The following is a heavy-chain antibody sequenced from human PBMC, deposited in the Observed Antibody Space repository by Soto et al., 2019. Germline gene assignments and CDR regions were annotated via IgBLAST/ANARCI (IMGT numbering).Heavy chain of an antibody. D-gene: IGHD2-8*01. CDR1: GYTFTSYG. J-gene: IGHJ5*02. CDR2: ISAYNGNT. Sequence: ASVKVSCKASGYTFTSYGISWVRQAPGQGLEWMGWISAYNGNTNYAQKLQGRVTMTTDTSTSTAYMELRSLRSDDTAVYYCARGYCTNGVCPNWFDPWGQGTLLTVSS. V-gene: IGHV1-18*04. CDR3: ARGYCTNGVCPNWFDP.